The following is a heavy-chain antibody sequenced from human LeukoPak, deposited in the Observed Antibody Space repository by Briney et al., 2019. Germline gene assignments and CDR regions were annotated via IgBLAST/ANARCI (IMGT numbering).Heavy chain of an antibody. V-gene: IGHV4-59*08. J-gene: IGHJ4*02. Sequence: SETLPLTCTVSGGSISSYYWSWIRQPPGKGLEWIGYIYYSGSTNYNPSLKSRVTISVDTSKNQFSLKLSSVAAADTAVYYCARSLTSSGYYRFDYWGQGTLVTVSS. CDR1: GGSISSYY. CDR3: ARSLTSSGYYRFDY. CDR2: IYYSGST. D-gene: IGHD3-22*01.